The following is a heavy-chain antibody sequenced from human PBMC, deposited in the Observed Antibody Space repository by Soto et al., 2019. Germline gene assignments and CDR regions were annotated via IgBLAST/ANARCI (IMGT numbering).Heavy chain of an antibody. Sequence: SETLSLTCTVSGGSISSYYWSWIRQPPGKGLEWIGYVYYSGSTNYNPSLQSRVTISVDTSKNQFSLKLSSVSAADTAVYYCARGANYYYGLDVWGQGTTVTVSS. D-gene: IGHD2-15*01. CDR1: GGSISSYY. CDR2: VYYSGST. V-gene: IGHV4-59*01. J-gene: IGHJ6*02. CDR3: ARGANYYYGLDV.